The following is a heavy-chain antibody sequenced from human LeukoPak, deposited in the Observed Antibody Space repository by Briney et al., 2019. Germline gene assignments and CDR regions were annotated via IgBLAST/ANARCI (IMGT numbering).Heavy chain of an antibody. D-gene: IGHD4-17*01. V-gene: IGHV4-34*01. J-gene: IGHJ4*02. CDR1: GGSFSGYY. Sequence: PSETLSLTCAVYGGSFSGYYWSWIRQPPGKGLEWIGEINHSGSTNYNPSLKSRVTISVDTSKNQFSLKLSSVTAADTAVYYCARPLYRDYYFDYWGQGTLVTVSS. CDR3: ARPLYRDYYFDY. CDR2: INHSGST.